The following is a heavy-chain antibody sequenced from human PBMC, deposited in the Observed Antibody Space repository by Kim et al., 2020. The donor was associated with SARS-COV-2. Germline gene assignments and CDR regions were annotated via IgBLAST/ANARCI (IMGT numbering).Heavy chain of an antibody. CDR3: ARSVFNDYVWGTRFDP. Sequence: GGSLRLSCAASGFTFSSYWMSWVRQAPGKGLEWVANIKQDGSEKYYVDSVKGRFTISRDNAKNSLYLQMNSLRAEDTAVYYCARSVFNDYVWGTRFDPWGQGTLVTVSS. V-gene: IGHV3-7*01. J-gene: IGHJ5*02. CDR1: GFTFSSYW. D-gene: IGHD3-16*01. CDR2: IKQDGSEK.